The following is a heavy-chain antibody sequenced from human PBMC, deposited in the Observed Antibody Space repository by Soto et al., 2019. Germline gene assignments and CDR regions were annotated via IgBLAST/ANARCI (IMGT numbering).Heavy chain of an antibody. CDR2: TRNRANGYTT. CDR3: ASAFYGSGSYSLDY. V-gene: IGHV3-72*01. CDR1: GFTFSDHY. D-gene: IGHD3-10*01. J-gene: IGHJ4*02. Sequence: EVQLVESGGGLVQPGGSLRLSCVASGFTFSDHYMDWVRQAPAKGLEWVGRTRNRANGYTTEYAASVKGRFIISRDDSKNSLYLQMNSLKTEDTAVYYCASAFYGSGSYSLDYWGQGALVTVSS.